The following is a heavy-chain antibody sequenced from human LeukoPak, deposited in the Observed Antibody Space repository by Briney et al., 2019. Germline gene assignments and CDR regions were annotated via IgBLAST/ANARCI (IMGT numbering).Heavy chain of an antibody. CDR1: GFSISSGYY. Sequence: SETLSLTCTVSGFSISSGYYWGWIRQPPGKRLEWIGSISHSWSTYYNPSLKSRVTISLDTSKNQFSLRLSFVTAADTAVYYCATRYNSGSYRYYYYYYYMDVWGKGTTVTVSS. D-gene: IGHD1-26*01. CDR3: ATRYNSGSYRYYYYYYYMDV. J-gene: IGHJ6*03. CDR2: ISHSWST. V-gene: IGHV4-38-2*02.